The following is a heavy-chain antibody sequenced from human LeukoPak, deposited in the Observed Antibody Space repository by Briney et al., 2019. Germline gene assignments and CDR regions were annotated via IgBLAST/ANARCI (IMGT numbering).Heavy chain of an antibody. CDR3: AKMLGESNSSLADYYYFYMDV. Sequence: GGSLRLSCAASGFTFSTYSMHWVRQAPGKGLEWVAFIRYDGTTKYYEDSLRGRFTISRDNSKNTLFLQMNGLRAEDTAVYYCAKMLGESNSSLADYYYFYMDVWGKGTTVTVSS. V-gene: IGHV3-30*02. D-gene: IGHD3-10*02. J-gene: IGHJ6*03. CDR1: GFTFSTYS. CDR2: IRYDGTTK.